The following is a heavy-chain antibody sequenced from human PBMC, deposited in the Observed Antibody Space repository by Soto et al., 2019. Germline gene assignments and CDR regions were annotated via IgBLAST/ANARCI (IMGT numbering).Heavy chain of an antibody. CDR1: GFTFSSYG. CDR3: AARVIGAFDI. CDR2: ISYDGSNK. J-gene: IGHJ3*02. V-gene: IGHV3-30*03. Sequence: QVQLVESGGGVVQPGRSLRLSCAASGFTFSSYGMHWVRQAPGKGLEWVAVISYDGSNKYYADSVKGRFTISRDNSKNTLYLQMNSLRAEDTAVYYCAARVIGAFDIWGQGTMVTVSS. D-gene: IGHD2-21*01.